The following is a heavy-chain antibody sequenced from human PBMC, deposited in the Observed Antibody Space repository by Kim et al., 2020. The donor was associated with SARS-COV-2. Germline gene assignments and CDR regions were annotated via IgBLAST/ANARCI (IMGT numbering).Heavy chain of an antibody. Sequence: YSGSTYYNPSLKSRVTISVDTSKNQLSLKLSSVTAADTAVYYCSALGSDYWGQGTLVTVSS. J-gene: IGHJ4*02. D-gene: IGHD7-27*01. CDR3: SALGSDY. CDR2: YSGST. V-gene: IGHV4-39*01.